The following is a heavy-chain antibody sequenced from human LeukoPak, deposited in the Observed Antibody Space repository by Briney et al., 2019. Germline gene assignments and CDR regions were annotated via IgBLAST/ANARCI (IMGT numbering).Heavy chain of an antibody. CDR2: IYYSGST. Sequence: PSETLSLTCTVSGGSTTSGDYYWSWIRQPPGKGLEWIGYIYYSGSTYYNPSLKSRVTMSVDTSKNQFSLRLSSVTAADTAVYYCARGGYYYDSSGYYYPFGYWGQGTLVTVSS. V-gene: IGHV4-30-4*08. CDR1: GGSTTSGDYY. J-gene: IGHJ4*02. CDR3: ARGGYYYDSSGYYYPFGY. D-gene: IGHD3-22*01.